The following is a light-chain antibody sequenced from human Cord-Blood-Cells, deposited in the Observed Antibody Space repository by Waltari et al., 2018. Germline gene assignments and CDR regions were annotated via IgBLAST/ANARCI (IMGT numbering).Light chain of an antibody. J-gene: IGLJ2*01. CDR3: YSTDSSGVV. Sequence: SYELTQPPSVSVSPGQTARITCSGDALPKNYAYWYQQKSGQAPVLVIYEDSKRPSGIPERFSGSSSGTMATLTISGAQVEDEADYYCYSTDSSGVVFGGGTKLTVL. V-gene: IGLV3-10*01. CDR2: EDS. CDR1: ALPKNY.